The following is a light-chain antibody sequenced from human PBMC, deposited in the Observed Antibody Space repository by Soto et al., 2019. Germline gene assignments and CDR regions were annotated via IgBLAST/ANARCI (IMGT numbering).Light chain of an antibody. V-gene: IGLV2-14*01. CDR1: SSDIGHYDY. Sequence: QSALTQPASVSGSPGQSITISCTGTSSDIGHYDYVSWYQQHPGKAPKLMLSQVSNRPSEVSSRFSGSKFGNTASLTVSGLQAEDEADYYCCSYAGSNTWVFGGGTKLTVL. CDR2: QVS. CDR3: CSYAGSNTWV. J-gene: IGLJ3*02.